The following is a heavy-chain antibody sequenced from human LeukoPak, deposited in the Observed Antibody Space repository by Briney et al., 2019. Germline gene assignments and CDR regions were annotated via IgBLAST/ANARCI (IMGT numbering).Heavy chain of an antibody. J-gene: IGHJ6*02. Sequence: GGSLRLSCAVSGFTFGNYGMHWVRQAPGKGLEWVALISYDGSSEYYAGSVTGRFTISRDNSKITVYLQMNSLKAEDTAVYYCAKELYNYGDYGAEGLDVGGQGTTVTVS. CDR1: GFTFGNYG. D-gene: IGHD4-17*01. CDR2: ISYDGSSE. CDR3: AKELYNYGDYGAEGLDV. V-gene: IGHV3-30*18.